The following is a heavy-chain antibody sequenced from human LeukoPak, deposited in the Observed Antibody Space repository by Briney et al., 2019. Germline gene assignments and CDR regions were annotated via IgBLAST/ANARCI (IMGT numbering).Heavy chain of an antibody. CDR1: GFTFSDAC. Sequence: PGGSLRLSCIASGFTFSDACMSWVRQAPGKGLEWVANIKQDGSEKYYVDSVKGRFTISRDNAKNSLYLQMNSLRAEDTAVYYCARGGTHYYDSSGYYDYWGQGTLVTVSS. CDR2: IKQDGSEK. D-gene: IGHD3-22*01. V-gene: IGHV3-7*01. CDR3: ARGGTHYYDSSGYYDY. J-gene: IGHJ4*02.